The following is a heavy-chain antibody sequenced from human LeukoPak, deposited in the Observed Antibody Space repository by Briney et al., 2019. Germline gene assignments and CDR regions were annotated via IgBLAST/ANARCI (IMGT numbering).Heavy chain of an antibody. CDR3: TTLHSSSPEYFDY. Sequence: GGSLRLSCAASGFTFSNAWMSWVRQAPGKGLEWVGRIKSKTDGGTTDYAAPVKGRFTISRDDSKNTLYLQMNSLKTEDTAVYYCTTLHSSSPEYFDYWGQGTLVTVSS. D-gene: IGHD6-6*01. CDR1: GFTFSNAW. CDR2: IKSKTDGGTT. V-gene: IGHV3-15*01. J-gene: IGHJ4*02.